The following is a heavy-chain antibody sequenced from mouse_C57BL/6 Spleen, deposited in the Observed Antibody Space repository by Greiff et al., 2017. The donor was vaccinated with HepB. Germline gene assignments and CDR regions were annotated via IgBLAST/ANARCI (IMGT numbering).Heavy chain of an antibody. D-gene: IGHD2-4*01. CDR2: ISYDGSN. Sequence: DVKLVESGPGLVKPSQSLSLTCSVTGYSITSGYYWNWIRQFPGNKLEWMGYISYDGSNNYNPSLKNRISITRDTSKNQFFLKLNSVTTEDTATYYCARGRDDYDGNYFDYWGQGTTLTVSS. J-gene: IGHJ2*01. CDR1: GYSITSGYY. V-gene: IGHV3-6*01. CDR3: ARGRDDYDGNYFDY.